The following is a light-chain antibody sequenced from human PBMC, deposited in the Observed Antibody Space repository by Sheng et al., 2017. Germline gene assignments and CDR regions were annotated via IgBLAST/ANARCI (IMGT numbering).Light chain of an antibody. J-gene: IGLJ3*02. CDR2: MND. V-gene: IGLV1-47*01. CDR1: SSNIAKNY. CDR3: ATWDDSLSAWV. Sequence: QSVLTQPPSASGTPGQRVTISCSGSSSNIAKNYVYWYHQLPGVAPKLLIYMNDQRPSPDRLSGSSGVPDRFSASKSGTSASLAISGVRSDDEGDYYCATWDDSLSAWVFGGGTKLTVL.